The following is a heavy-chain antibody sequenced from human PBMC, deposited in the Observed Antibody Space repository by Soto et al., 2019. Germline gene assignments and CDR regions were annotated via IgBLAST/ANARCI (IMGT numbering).Heavy chain of an antibody. Sequence: GASVKVSCKASGYTFTGYAMHWVRQAPGQRLEWMGWINAGNGNTKYAQMLQGRVTMTTDTSTSTAYMELRSLISDDTAVYYCARNWVAATGTSAFDIWGQGTMVTVSS. V-gene: IGHV1-3*01. J-gene: IGHJ3*02. CDR1: GYTFTGYA. CDR3: ARNWVAATGTSAFDI. D-gene: IGHD6-13*01. CDR2: INAGNGNT.